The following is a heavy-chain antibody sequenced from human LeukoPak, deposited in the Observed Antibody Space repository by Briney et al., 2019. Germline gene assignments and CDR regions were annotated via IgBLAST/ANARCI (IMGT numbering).Heavy chain of an antibody. CDR2: ISARDDSA. V-gene: IGHV3-23*01. D-gene: IGHD1-20*01. CDR1: GFTFTDYA. Sequence: GGSLRLSCAASGFTFTDYAMYWVRQAPGRGLEWVSSISARDDSAYYADSVRGRFTISRDNSGNSIYLQMNSLRAEDTAVYYCARFVANWNPGGMDVWGQGTTVIVSS. CDR3: ARFVANWNPGGMDV. J-gene: IGHJ6*02.